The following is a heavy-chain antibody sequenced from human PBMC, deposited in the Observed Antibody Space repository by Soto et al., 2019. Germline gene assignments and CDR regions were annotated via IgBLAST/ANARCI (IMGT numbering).Heavy chain of an antibody. D-gene: IGHD3-3*01. J-gene: IGHJ4*02. CDR3: ARDRGLYYDFWSGYRTHYFDY. Sequence: PSETLSLTCAVSGGSISSGGYSWSWIRQPPGKGLEWIGYIYHSGSTYYNPSLKSRVTISVDTSKNQFSLKLSSVTAADTAVYYCARDRGLYYDFWSGYRTHYFDYWGQGTLVTVS. CDR2: IYHSGST. CDR1: GGSISSGGYS. V-gene: IGHV4-30-2*01.